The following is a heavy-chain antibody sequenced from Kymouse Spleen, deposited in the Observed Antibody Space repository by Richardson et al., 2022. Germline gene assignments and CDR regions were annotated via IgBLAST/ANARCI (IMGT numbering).Heavy chain of an antibody. D-gene: IGHD6-6*01. CDR1: GGSFSGYY. CDR3: ARTARRDFDY. V-gene: IGHV4-34*01. Sequence: QVQLQQWGAGLLKPSETLSLTCAVYGGSFSGYYWSWIRQPPGKGLEWIGEINHSGSTNYNPSLKSRVTISVDTSKNQFSLKLSSVTAADTAVYYCARTARRDFDYWGQGTLVTVSS. CDR2: INHSGST. J-gene: IGHJ4*02.